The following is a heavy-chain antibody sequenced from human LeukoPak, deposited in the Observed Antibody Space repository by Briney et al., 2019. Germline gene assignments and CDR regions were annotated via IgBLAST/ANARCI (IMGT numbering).Heavy chain of an antibody. J-gene: IGHJ4*02. CDR3: ARDWDIVVVVAATPGY. CDR2: ISAYNGNT. V-gene: IGHV1-18*01. D-gene: IGHD2-15*01. CDR1: GYTFTSYG. Sequence: GASVKVSCKASGYTFTSYGISWVRQAPGQGLEWMGWISAYNGNTNYAQKLQDRVTMTTDTSTSTAYMELRSLRSDDTAVYYCARDWDIVVVVAATPGYWGQGTLVTVSS.